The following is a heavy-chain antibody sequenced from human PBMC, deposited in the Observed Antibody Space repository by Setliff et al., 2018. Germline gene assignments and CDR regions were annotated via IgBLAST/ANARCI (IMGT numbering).Heavy chain of an antibody. V-gene: IGHV3-15*01. Sequence: PGASLRLSCAASGFTFTNSWMNWVRQAPGKGLEWVGRIKSKPDGGTTDYAAPVKGRFTISRDDSESTLYLQMNSLKTEDTAVYYCTTDPYWSDYWGQGTLVTVSS. CDR3: TTDPYWSDY. CDR1: GFTFTNSW. CDR2: IKSKPDGGTT. D-gene: IGHD2-8*02. J-gene: IGHJ4*02.